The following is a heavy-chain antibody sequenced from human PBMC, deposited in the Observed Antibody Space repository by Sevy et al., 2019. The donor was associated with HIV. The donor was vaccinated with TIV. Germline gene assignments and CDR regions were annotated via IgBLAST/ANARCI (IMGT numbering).Heavy chain of an antibody. CDR2: ITSSGFAL. CDR3: AGEKWGEDY. Sequence: GGSLRLSCAASGFTFSDFYMTWIRQAPGKGLEFVSAITSSGFALSYADSVNGRFTISRDNAKNSIYLIMNSLRAEDTAVYFCAGEKWGEDYWGQGTPVTVSS. D-gene: IGHD3-16*01. J-gene: IGHJ4*02. V-gene: IGHV3-11*01. CDR1: GFTFSDFY.